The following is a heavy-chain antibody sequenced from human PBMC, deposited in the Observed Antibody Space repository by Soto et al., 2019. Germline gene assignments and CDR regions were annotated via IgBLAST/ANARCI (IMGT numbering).Heavy chain of an antibody. D-gene: IGHD3-22*01. J-gene: IGHJ4*02. Sequence: ASVKVSCKVSGYTLTELSMHWVRQAPGKGLEWTGGFDPEDGETIYAQKFQGRVTMTEDTSTDTAYMELSSLRSEDTAVYFCATDRYYYDSSGYDYWGQGTLVTVSS. CDR2: FDPEDGET. V-gene: IGHV1-24*01. CDR1: GYTLTELS. CDR3: ATDRYYYDSSGYDY.